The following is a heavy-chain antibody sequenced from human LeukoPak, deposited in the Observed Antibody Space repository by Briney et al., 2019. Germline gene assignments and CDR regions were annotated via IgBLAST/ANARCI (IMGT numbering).Heavy chain of an antibody. CDR2: IHHSGST. Sequence: SETLSLTCTVSGYSISNGYFWGWIRQPPGKGLEWIGNIHHSGSTNYNPSLKSRVTISVDTSKNQFSLKLSSVTAADTAVYYCARVPGGCSSTSCPRDYYYYYMDVWGKGTTVTVSS. J-gene: IGHJ6*03. CDR3: ARVPGGCSSTSCPRDYYYYYMDV. CDR1: GYSISNGYF. D-gene: IGHD2-2*01. V-gene: IGHV4-38-2*02.